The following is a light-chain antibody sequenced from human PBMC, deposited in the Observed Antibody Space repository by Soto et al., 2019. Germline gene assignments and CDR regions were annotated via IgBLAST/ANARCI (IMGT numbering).Light chain of an antibody. Sequence: EIVLTQSPGTLSLSPGEGATLSCRASQSVSNRYLAWYQQRPGQAPRLLIYGASSRAAGIPDRFSASGSGTDFILSISRLEPDDVAVYYCQQYDVSPVTFGG. CDR1: QSVSNRY. CDR2: GAS. J-gene: IGKJ4*01. CDR3: QQYDVSPVT. V-gene: IGKV3-20*01.